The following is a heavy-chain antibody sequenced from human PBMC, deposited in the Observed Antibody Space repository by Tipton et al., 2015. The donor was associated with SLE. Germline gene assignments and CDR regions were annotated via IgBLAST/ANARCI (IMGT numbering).Heavy chain of an antibody. Sequence: TLSLTCTVSGGSISSSSYYWGWIRQPPGKGLEWIGYIYTSGSTNYNPSLKSRVTISVDTSKNQFSLKLSSVTAADTAVYYCARLVNSYDAFDIWGQGTMVTVSS. D-gene: IGHD3-10*01. V-gene: IGHV4-61*05. CDR1: GGSISSSSYY. J-gene: IGHJ3*02. CDR2: IYTSGST. CDR3: ARLVNSYDAFDI.